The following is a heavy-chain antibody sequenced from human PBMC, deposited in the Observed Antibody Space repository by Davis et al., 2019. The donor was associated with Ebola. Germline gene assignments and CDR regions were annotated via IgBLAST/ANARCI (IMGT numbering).Heavy chain of an antibody. Sequence: PSETLSLTCTVSGGSIKHYYWSWIRQPPGRGLEWLGYIFDTGNTTPNPSLNRRVTISLDTSENQFSLSLSSVTAADTAVYYCARNYQHKWAWIPNWYFDLWGRGTLVTVSS. CDR1: GGSIKHYY. CDR2: IFDTGNT. CDR3: ARNYQHKWAWIPNWYFDL. J-gene: IGHJ2*01. D-gene: IGHD1-26*01. V-gene: IGHV4-59*01.